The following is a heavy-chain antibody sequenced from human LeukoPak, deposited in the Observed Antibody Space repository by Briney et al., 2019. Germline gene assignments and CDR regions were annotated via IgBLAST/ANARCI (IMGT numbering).Heavy chain of an antibody. J-gene: IGHJ4*02. Sequence: GESLKISCKGSGYSFNTYWIGWVRQMPGKGLEWMGIIYPGDSGTRYSPSFQGQVTISADKSISTAYLQWSSLKASDTAMYYCARLGTGYSSSSAYWGQGTLVTVSS. CDR2: IYPGDSGT. D-gene: IGHD6-6*01. CDR1: GYSFNTYW. CDR3: ARLGTGYSSSSAY. V-gene: IGHV5-51*01.